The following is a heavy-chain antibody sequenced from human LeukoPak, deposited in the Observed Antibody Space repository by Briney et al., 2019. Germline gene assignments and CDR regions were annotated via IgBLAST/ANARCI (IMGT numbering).Heavy chain of an antibody. D-gene: IGHD5-18*01. V-gene: IGHV3-73*01. CDR3: TASVLYVDTAMEIDY. Sequence: PGGSLRLSCAASGFTFSGSAMHWVRQASGKGLEWVGRIRSKANSYATAYAASVKGRFTISRDGSKNTAYLQMNSLKTEDTAVYYCTASVLYVDTAMEIDYWGQGTLVTVSS. CDR2: IRSKANSYAT. CDR1: GFTFSGSA. J-gene: IGHJ4*02.